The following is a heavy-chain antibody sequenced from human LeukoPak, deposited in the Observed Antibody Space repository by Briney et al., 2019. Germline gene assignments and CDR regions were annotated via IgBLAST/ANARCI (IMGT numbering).Heavy chain of an antibody. D-gene: IGHD2-15*01. V-gene: IGHV3-13*01. CDR1: GFTFSDYD. J-gene: IGHJ4*02. CDR2: IGTAGDT. Sequence: GGSLRLSCAASGFTFSDYDMYWVRQSTGKGLEWVSAIGTAGDTYYPGSVKGRFTISRENAKNSLYLQMNSLRVGDTAVYYCVRGPYCSGGSCNGHFDYWGQGTLVTVSS. CDR3: VRGPYCSGGSCNGHFDY.